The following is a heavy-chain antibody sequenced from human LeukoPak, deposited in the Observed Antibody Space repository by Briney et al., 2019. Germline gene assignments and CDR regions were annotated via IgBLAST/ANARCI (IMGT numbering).Heavy chain of an antibody. CDR1: GGSISSYY. CDR2: IYYSGST. CDR3: ARSEGTVTTH. Sequence: SETLSLTCTVSGGSISSYYWSWIRQPPGKGLEWIGYIYYSGSTNYNPSLKSRVTISVDTSKNQFSLKLSSVTAADTAVYYCARSEGTVTTHWGQGTLVTVPS. D-gene: IGHD4-17*01. J-gene: IGHJ4*01. V-gene: IGHV4-59*01.